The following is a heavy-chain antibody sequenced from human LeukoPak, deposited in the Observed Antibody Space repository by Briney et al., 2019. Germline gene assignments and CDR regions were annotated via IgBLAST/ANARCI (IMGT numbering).Heavy chain of an antibody. V-gene: IGHV1-2*02. Sequence: ASVKVSCKASGYTFTGYYMHWVRQAPGQGLEWMGWINPNSGGTNYAQKFQGRVTMTRDTSISTAYMELSRLRSDDTAVYYCARAGGRYCSSTSCYVQGMGAFDIWGQGTMVTVSS. CDR1: GYTFTGYY. J-gene: IGHJ3*02. CDR2: INPNSGGT. D-gene: IGHD2-2*01. CDR3: ARAGGRYCSSTSCYVQGMGAFDI.